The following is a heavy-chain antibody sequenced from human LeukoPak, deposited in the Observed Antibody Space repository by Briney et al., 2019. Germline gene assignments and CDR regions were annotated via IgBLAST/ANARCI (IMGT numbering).Heavy chain of an antibody. CDR2: ISGDGGST. V-gene: IGHV3-43*02. D-gene: IGHD2-2*01. CDR1: GFTFDDYA. Sequence: GGSLRLSCAASGFTFDDYAMHWVRQAPGKGLEWVSLISGDGGSTYYADSVKGRLTISRDNSKNSLYLQMNSLRTEDTALYYCAKERAVVPAAIGVDYYYGMDVWGQGTTVTVS. CDR3: AKERAVVPAAIGVDYYYGMDV. J-gene: IGHJ6*02.